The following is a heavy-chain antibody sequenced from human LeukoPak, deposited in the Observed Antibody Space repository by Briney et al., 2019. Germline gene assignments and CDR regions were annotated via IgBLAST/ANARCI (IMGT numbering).Heavy chain of an antibody. Sequence: SSETLSLTCTVSGGSVSSGSYYWSWIRQPPGKGLEWIGYIYYSGSTNYNPSLKSRVTISVDTSKNQFSLKLSSVTAADTAVYYCARDYSRYLGGGFDHWGQGTLVTVSS. CDR1: GGSVSSGSYY. J-gene: IGHJ4*02. CDR2: IYYSGST. V-gene: IGHV4-61*01. CDR3: ARDYSRYLGGGFDH. D-gene: IGHD3-16*01.